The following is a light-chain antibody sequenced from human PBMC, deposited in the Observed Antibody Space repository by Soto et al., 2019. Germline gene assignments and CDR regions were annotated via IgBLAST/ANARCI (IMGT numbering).Light chain of an antibody. Sequence: SYELTQPPSVSVSPGQTASITCSGDKWGDKYACWYQQKPGQSPVLVIYHDTKRPSGIPERFSGSNSGNIATLTISGTQAMDEADYYCQAWDSSTAVFGTGTKVTVL. CDR1: KWGDKY. CDR3: QAWDSSTAV. J-gene: IGLJ1*01. CDR2: HDT. V-gene: IGLV3-1*01.